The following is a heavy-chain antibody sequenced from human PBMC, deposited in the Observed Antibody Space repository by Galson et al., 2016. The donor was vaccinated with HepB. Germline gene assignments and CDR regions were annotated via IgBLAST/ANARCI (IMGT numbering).Heavy chain of an antibody. CDR1: GFTFDDYA. V-gene: IGHV3-9*01. Sequence: SLRLSCAASGFTFDDYAMHWIRQAPGKGLEWVSGISWNSVNIVSADSVEGRFTFSRDNAKNSLYLQRHSLRAEDTALYYCAKGKASYSIGWYFDYWGQGTLVTVSS. J-gene: IGHJ4*02. D-gene: IGHD6-25*01. CDR2: ISWNSVNI. CDR3: AKGKASYSIGWYFDY.